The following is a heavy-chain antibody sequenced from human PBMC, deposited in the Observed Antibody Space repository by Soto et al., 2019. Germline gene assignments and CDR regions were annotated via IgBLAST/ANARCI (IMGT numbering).Heavy chain of an antibody. J-gene: IGHJ4*02. Sequence: SETLSLTCTVSGGSISSSYYWAWIRQPPGKGLEWIGSTYYSGSTYYSPSLKSRVTIPVDASKNQFSLKLSSMTAADTAVYYCARGMVASSFDYWGQGTLVTVSS. CDR2: TYYSGST. CDR3: ARGMVASSFDY. D-gene: IGHD2-15*01. CDR1: GGSISSSYY. V-gene: IGHV4-39*01.